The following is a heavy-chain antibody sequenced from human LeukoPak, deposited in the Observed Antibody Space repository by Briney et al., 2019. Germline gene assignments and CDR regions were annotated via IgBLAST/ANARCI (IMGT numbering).Heavy chain of an antibody. Sequence: SETLSLTCTVSGGSISSSSYYWAWIRQPPGKGLEWIGSIYYSGSTYYNPSLKSRITISVDTSKNQFSLKLSSVTAADTAVYYCARQSAAAAQAFDIWGQGTMVTVSS. V-gene: IGHV4-39*01. CDR2: IYYSGST. J-gene: IGHJ3*02. CDR3: ARQSAAAAQAFDI. CDR1: GGSISSSSYY. D-gene: IGHD6-13*01.